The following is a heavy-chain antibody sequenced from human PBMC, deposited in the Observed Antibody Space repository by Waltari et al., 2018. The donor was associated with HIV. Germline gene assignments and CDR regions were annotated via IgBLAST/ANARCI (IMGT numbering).Heavy chain of an antibody. CDR1: GFTFVDYA. Sequence: EVQLVESGGGLVQPGRSLRLSCAASGFTFVDYAMPWVRQAPGKGLEWVSGISWNSGSIGYADSVKGRFTISRDNAKNSLYLQMNSLRAEDTALYYCAKDFTDSSGWYGGEFDYWGQGTLVTVSS. D-gene: IGHD6-19*01. V-gene: IGHV3-9*01. J-gene: IGHJ4*02. CDR3: AKDFTDSSGWYGGEFDY. CDR2: ISWNSGSI.